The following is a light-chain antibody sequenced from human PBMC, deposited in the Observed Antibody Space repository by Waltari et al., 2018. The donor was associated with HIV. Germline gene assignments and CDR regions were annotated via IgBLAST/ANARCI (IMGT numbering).Light chain of an antibody. Sequence: QSALTQTASMSGSPGRSITISCTGTTSDVGSYNLFSRYQQHPGKAPKLMLYEVSKRPSGVPDRFSGSKSGNTASLTVSGLQAEDEADYYCSSYAGSNNLGVFGGGTKLTVL. V-gene: IGLV2-8*01. CDR3: SSYAGSNNLGV. CDR2: EVS. CDR1: TSDVGSYNL. J-gene: IGLJ3*02.